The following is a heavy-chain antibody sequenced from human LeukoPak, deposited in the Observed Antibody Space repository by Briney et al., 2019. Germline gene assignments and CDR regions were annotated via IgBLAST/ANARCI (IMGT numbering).Heavy chain of an antibody. CDR1: GFTFSSYA. J-gene: IGHJ4*02. CDR3: AKGLSGSSGWYYFDY. CDR2: ISGSGGST. D-gene: IGHD6-19*01. Sequence: GGSLRLSCVASGFTFSSYAMSWVRQAPGKGLEWVSVISGSGGSTFYADSVKGRFTISRDNSKNTLYLQMNSLRAEDTAVHYCAKGLSGSSGWYYFDYWGQGTLVTVSS. V-gene: IGHV3-23*01.